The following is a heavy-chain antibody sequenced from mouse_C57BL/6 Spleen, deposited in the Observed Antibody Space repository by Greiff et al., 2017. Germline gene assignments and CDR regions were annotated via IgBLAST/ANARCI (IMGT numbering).Heavy chain of an antibody. CDR2: IYPETGGT. V-gene: IGHV1-15*01. CDR1: GYTFTDYE. J-gene: IGHJ3*01. CDR3: TRGAYYSNYEFAY. D-gene: IGHD2-5*01. Sequence: VQLQQSGAELVRPGASVTLSCKASGYTFTDYEMHWVKQTPVHGLEWIGAIYPETGGTAYNQKFKGKAILTADKSSSTAYMELRSLTSEDSAVYYCTRGAYYSNYEFAYWGQGTLVTVSA.